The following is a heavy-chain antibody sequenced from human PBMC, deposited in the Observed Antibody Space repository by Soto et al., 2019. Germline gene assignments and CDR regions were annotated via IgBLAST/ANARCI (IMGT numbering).Heavy chain of an antibody. V-gene: IGHV4-30-4*01. J-gene: IGHJ6*02. CDR2: IYYSGTT. Sequence: SETLSLTCTVSVASVSSSDCYWSWIRQPPGKGLEWIGNIYYSGTTYYNTSLKSRVTLSIDTSKNQFSLTLSSVTAADTAVYYCARGSTARWLYYAMDVWGQGTTVTVSS. D-gene: IGHD3-22*01. CDR3: ARGSTARWLYYAMDV. CDR1: VASVSSSDCY.